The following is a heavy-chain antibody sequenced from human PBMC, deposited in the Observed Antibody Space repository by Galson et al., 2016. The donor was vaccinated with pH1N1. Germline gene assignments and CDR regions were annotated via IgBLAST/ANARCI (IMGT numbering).Heavy chain of an antibody. J-gene: IGHJ5*02. CDR1: GGSISSRNW. CDR3: ARGGGDYGGAGQYKYFDT. D-gene: IGHD4-23*01. V-gene: IGHV4-4*02. Sequence: SETLSLTCAVSGGSISSRNWWSWARQPPGQGLEWIGEIYNIGGTHYNPSLKSRVTISLDKSKHHFSLNLSSVTAADTAVYYCARGGGDYGGAGQYKYFDTWGQGTLVTVSS. CDR2: IYNIGGT.